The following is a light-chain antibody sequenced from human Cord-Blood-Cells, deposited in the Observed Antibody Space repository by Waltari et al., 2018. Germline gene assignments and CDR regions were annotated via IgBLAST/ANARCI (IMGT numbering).Light chain of an antibody. CDR3: QQYDNLPYT. V-gene: IGKV1-33*01. CDR2: DAS. CDR1: QDISNY. J-gene: IGKJ2*01. Sequence: DIQMTQSPSSLSASVGDRVTITCQASQDISNYLNWYQQKPGKAPKLLNYDASNLETGVPSRFSGSGSGTDFTLTISSLQPEDIATYYCQQYDNLPYTFGQGTKLEIK.